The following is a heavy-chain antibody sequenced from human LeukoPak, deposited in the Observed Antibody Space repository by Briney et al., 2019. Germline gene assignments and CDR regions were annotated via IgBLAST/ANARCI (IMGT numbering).Heavy chain of an antibody. V-gene: IGHV4-4*07. CDR2: IYTSGST. Sequence: SETLSLTCTVSGGSISSYYWSGIRPPAGKGLEWIGRIYTSGSTNYNPSLKSRVTMSVDTSKNQFSLKLSSVTAADTAVYYCARVGENPERQWLMRSYGMDVWGQETTVTVSS. CDR1: GGSISSYY. J-gene: IGHJ6*02. CDR3: ARVGENPERQWLMRSYGMDV. D-gene: IGHD6-19*01.